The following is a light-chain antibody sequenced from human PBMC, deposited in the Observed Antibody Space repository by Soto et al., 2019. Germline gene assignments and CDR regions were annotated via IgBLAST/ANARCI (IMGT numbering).Light chain of an antibody. V-gene: IGLV4-60*03. CDR3: ETWDIDIRV. Sequence: QLVLTQPSSASASLGSSVRLTCTLSSGHSNHIIAWHQQQPGMAPRFLMKLEGSGNYNTGSGVADRFSGSSSGADRFLTISNLQSEDEADYYCETWDIDIRVFGGGTKLTVL. CDR1: SGHSNHI. CDR2: LEGSGNY. J-gene: IGLJ3*02.